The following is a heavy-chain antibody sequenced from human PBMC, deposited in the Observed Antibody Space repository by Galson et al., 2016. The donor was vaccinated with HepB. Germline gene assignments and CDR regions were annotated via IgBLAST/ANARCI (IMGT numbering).Heavy chain of an antibody. CDR3: ASFFGVVSGFPRYYYYGMDV. Sequence: SLRLSCATSGFTFSSYGMHWVRQAPGKGLEWVAFIWYNGNDKKYADSVKGRFTISRDNAKNSLYLQMNSLRDEDTAVYYCASFFGVVSGFPRYYYYGMDVWGQGTTVTVSS. V-gene: IGHV3-33*01. CDR2: IWYNGNDK. CDR1: GFTFSSYG. D-gene: IGHD3-3*01. J-gene: IGHJ6*02.